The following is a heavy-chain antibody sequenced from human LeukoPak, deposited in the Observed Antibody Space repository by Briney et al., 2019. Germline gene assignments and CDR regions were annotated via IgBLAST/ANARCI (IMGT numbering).Heavy chain of an antibody. Sequence: ASVTVSCTASGYTFTSYDINWVRQATGQGLEWMGWMNPNSGNTVYEQKFQGRVTMTRNTSISIAYMELSSLRSEDTAVYYCARGWGYCSSTSCYAADYYYYYMDVWGKGTTVTVSS. V-gene: IGHV1-8*01. J-gene: IGHJ6*03. CDR1: GYTFTSYD. D-gene: IGHD2-2*01. CDR2: MNPNSGNT. CDR3: ARGWGYCSSTSCYAADYYYYYMDV.